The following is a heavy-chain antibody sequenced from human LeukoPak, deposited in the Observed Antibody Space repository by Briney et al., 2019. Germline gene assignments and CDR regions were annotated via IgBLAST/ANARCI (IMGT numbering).Heavy chain of an antibody. D-gene: IGHD3-3*02. CDR3: ARVGDHFHWYLDL. J-gene: IGHJ2*01. V-gene: IGHV3-53*01. CDR1: GFSVSTTY. Sequence: GGCLTLSCAASGFSVSTTYMDWVRQPPGKWLGWVSILYSGRDTYYAASGEGRFIISRDSSKNTLFLQMNDLRVEDTALYYCARVGDHFHWYLDLWGRGTLVTISS. CDR2: LYSGRDT.